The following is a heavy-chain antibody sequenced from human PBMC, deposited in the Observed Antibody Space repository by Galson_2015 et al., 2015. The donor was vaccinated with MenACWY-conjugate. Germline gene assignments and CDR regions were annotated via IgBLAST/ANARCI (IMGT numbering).Heavy chain of an antibody. Sequence: LEWIGETSDSGTSYYNPSLKSRISISVDKSKNQFSLKLTSVTAADTAVYYCARVIYRRVPTMYFNYYMDVWGKGTTVTVSS. J-gene: IGHJ6*03. CDR3: ARVIYRRVPTMYFNYYMDV. V-gene: IGHV4-4*02. D-gene: IGHD5-24*01. CDR2: TSDSGTS.